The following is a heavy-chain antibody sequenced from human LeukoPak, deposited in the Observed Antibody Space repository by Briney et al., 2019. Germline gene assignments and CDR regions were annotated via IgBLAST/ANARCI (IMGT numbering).Heavy chain of an antibody. Sequence: SETLSLTCAVYGGSFSGYYWSWIRQPPGKGLEWIGYIYHSGSTYYNPSLKSRVTISVDRSKNQFSLKLSSVTAADTAVYYCARDLKLEGIDYWGQGTLVTVSS. V-gene: IGHV4-34*01. CDR2: IYHSGST. CDR1: GGSFSGYY. J-gene: IGHJ4*02. D-gene: IGHD1-1*01. CDR3: ARDLKLEGIDY.